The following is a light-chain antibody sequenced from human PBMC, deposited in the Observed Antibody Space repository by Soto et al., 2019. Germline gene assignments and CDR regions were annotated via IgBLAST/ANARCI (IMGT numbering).Light chain of an antibody. CDR2: AAS. J-gene: IGKJ4*01. V-gene: IGKV1-27*01. CDR3: QKFSAVPT. Sequence: DIQMTQSPSSLSASVGDRVTITCRASQAIYNYLAWYQQKPGKVPTLLISAASTLQSGVPSRFSGSGSGTDFTLSISSLQPQDVATYYCQKFSAVPTFGGGTKVEI. CDR1: QAIYNY.